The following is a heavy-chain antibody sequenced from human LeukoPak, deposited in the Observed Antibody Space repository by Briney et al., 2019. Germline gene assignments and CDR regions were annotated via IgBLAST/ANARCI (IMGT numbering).Heavy chain of an antibody. D-gene: IGHD5-12*01. Sequence: PGGSLRLSCAASGFTFSSYGMHWVRQAPGKGLEWVASTWSDGSNKYYADSVKGRFTISRDNSKNTLYLQMNSLRAEDTAAYYCARGGESAFYYGKDVWGQGTTVTVSS. CDR2: TWSDGSNK. CDR1: GFTFSSYG. CDR3: ARGGESAFYYGKDV. J-gene: IGHJ6*02. V-gene: IGHV3-33*01.